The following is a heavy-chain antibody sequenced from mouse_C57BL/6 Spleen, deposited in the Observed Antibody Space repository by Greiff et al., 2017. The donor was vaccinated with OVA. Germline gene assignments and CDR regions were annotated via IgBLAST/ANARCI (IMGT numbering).Heavy chain of an antibody. V-gene: IGHV1-69*01. J-gene: IGHJ4*01. CDR3: ASGLGLRDY. CDR1: GYTFTRSW. D-gene: IGHD4-1*01. Sequence: QVQLQQPGAELVLPGASVKLSCQASGYTFTRSWLHWVKQRPGQGLAWIGELDPSDSYTNYNQKFKGKSTLTVDKSSSTAYMQLSSLTSEDSAVYYCASGLGLRDYWGQGTSVTVSS. CDR2: LDPSDSYT.